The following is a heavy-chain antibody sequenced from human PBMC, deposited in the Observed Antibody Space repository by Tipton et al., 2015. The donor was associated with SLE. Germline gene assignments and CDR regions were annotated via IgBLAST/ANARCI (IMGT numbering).Heavy chain of an antibody. CDR3: ARQDYYYYGMDV. V-gene: IGHV4-38-2*01. CDR2: IYHSGST. CDR1: GYSISSGYY. J-gene: IGHJ6*02. Sequence: TLSLTCAISGYSISSGYYWGWIRQPPGKGLEWIGSIYHSGSTYYNPSLKSRVTISVDTSKNQFSLKLSSVTAADTAVYYCARQDYYYYGMDVWGQGTTVTVSS.